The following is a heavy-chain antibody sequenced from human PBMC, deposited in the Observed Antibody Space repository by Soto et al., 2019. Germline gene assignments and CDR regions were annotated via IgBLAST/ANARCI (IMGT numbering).Heavy chain of an antibody. Sequence: ASVKVSCKXSGYTFTSYGISWVRQAPGQGLEWMGWISAYNGNTNYAQKLQGRVTMTTDTSTSTAYMELRSLRSDDTAVYYCARVRDFWSGYRNDYWGQGTLVTVSS. J-gene: IGHJ4*02. CDR3: ARVRDFWSGYRNDY. D-gene: IGHD3-3*01. CDR2: ISAYNGNT. CDR1: GYTFTSYG. V-gene: IGHV1-18*04.